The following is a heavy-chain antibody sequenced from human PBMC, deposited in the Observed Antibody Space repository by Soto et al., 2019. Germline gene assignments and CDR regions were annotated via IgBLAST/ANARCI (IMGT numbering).Heavy chain of an antibody. V-gene: IGHV5-10-1*01. J-gene: IGHJ6*02. CDR3: ARPQYSSSSGPYYYYGMDV. D-gene: IGHD6-6*01. CDR2: IDPSDSYT. CDR1: GYSFTSYW. Sequence: GESLKISCKGSGYSFTSYWISWVRQMPGKGLEWMGRIDPSDSYTNYSPSFQGHVTISADKSISTAYLQWSSLKASDTAMYYCARPQYSSSSGPYYYYGMDVWRQGTTVTVSS.